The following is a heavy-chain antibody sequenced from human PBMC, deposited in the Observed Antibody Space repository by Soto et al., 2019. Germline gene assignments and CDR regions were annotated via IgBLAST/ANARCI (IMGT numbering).Heavy chain of an antibody. Sequence: QVQLVQSGAEVKKPGASVKVSCKVSGYTLTELSMHWVRQAPGKGLEWMGGFDPEDGETIYAQKFHGRVTMTEDTSTDTAYMELSSLRSEDTAVYYCATSVDTRSGGSYPLDYWGQGTLVTVSS. V-gene: IGHV1-24*01. D-gene: IGHD2-15*01. CDR3: ATSVDTRSGGSYPLDY. J-gene: IGHJ4*02. CDR2: FDPEDGET. CDR1: GYTLTELS.